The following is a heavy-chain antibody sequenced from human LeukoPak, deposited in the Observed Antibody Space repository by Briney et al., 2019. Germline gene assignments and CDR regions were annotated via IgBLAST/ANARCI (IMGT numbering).Heavy chain of an antibody. CDR2: ITTSGSST. Sequence: AGGSLRLSCAASGFTFSNHDMNWVRQAPGKGLEWVSYITTSGSSTYYADSVKGRFTISRDNARNLLYLEMNSLRAEDTALYYCARERKNCYGDCYDCWGQGTLVTVSS. CDR3: ARERKNCYGDCYDC. J-gene: IGHJ4*02. D-gene: IGHD4/OR15-4a*01. V-gene: IGHV3-48*03. CDR1: GFTFSNHD.